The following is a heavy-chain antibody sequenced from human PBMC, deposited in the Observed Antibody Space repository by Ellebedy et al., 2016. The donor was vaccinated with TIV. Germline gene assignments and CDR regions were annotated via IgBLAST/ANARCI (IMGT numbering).Heavy chain of an antibody. CDR3: AGSYEGRLAVAGGFYFDY. CDR1: GFTFYSYA. CDR2: ISGSGGST. V-gene: IGHV3-23*01. D-gene: IGHD6-19*01. Sequence: GESLKISXAASGFTFYSYAMTWVRQAPGKGLEWVSAISGSGGSTYYADSVKGRFTISRDNSKNALYLQMTSLRAEDMATYYCAGSYEGRLAVAGGFYFDYWGQGTLVTVSS. J-gene: IGHJ4*02.